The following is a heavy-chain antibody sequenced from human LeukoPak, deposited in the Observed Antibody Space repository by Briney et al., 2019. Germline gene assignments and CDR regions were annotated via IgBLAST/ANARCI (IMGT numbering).Heavy chain of an antibody. CDR2: ISGYNGDT. D-gene: IGHD3-22*01. V-gene: IGHV1-18*01. Sequence: EASVKVSCKASGYTFTSYGISWVRQAPGQGLEWMGWISGYNGDTNYAQKLQGRVTMTTDTSTSTAYMELRSLRSDDTAVYYCARDFVRFYYDSSGYYYGADAFDIWGQGTMVTVSS. J-gene: IGHJ3*02. CDR1: GYTFTSYG. CDR3: ARDFVRFYYDSSGYYYGADAFDI.